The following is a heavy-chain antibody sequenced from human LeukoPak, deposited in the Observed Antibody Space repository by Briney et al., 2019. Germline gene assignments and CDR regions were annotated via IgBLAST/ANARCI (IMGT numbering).Heavy chain of an antibody. CDR3: ARTGTPTADWFDP. CDR2: INPNSGAT. CDR1: GYAFTGYY. D-gene: IGHD1-1*01. V-gene: IGHV1-2*02. Sequence: GAPVKVSCRASGYAFTGYYMRWVRQSPGQGLEWMGWINPNSGATNYAQNFQGRVTMTRDTSISTAYMELSRLRSDDTAFYYCARTGTPTADWFDPWGQGTLVTVSS. J-gene: IGHJ5*02.